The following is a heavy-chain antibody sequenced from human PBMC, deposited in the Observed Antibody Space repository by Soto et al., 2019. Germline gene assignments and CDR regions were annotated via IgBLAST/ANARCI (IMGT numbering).Heavy chain of an antibody. Sequence: SETLSLTCSVSGGSIISYYWSWIRQPPGKGLEWIGYIYYSGSTDYNPSLKSRVTISVGTSKNQFSLKLSSVTAADTAVYYCARGFSGWYYFDYWGQGTLVTVSS. J-gene: IGHJ4*02. D-gene: IGHD6-19*01. V-gene: IGHV4-59*01. CDR1: GGSIISYY. CDR2: IYYSGST. CDR3: ARGFSGWYYFDY.